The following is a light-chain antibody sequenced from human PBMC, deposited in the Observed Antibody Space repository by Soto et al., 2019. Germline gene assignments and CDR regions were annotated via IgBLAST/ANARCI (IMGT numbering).Light chain of an antibody. CDR3: QQRSNWPQIT. V-gene: IGKV3-11*01. CDR1: QSVSSY. CDR2: DAS. J-gene: IGKJ5*01. Sequence: EIVLTQSPATLSLSPGERATLSGRASQSVSSYLAWYQQKPAQAPRLLIYDASNRATGIPARFSGSGSGIAFTLTISSLEPEDFAVYYCQQRSNWPQITFGQGTGLEIK.